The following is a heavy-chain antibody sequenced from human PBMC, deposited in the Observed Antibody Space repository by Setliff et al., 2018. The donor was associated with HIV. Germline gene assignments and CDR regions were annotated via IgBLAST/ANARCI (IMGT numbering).Heavy chain of an antibody. J-gene: IGHJ6*03. CDR3: SRASDPSHRMPPTNYYYYMDV. CDR1: GYSFTNYW. CDR2: IYPADSDT. D-gene: IGHD2-2*01. V-gene: IGHV5-51*01. Sequence: PGESLKISCKGSGYSFTNYWIGWVRQVPGKGLEWMGIIYPADSDTRYSPSFQGQVPISADKSISTAYLQWSSLRASDTAVYYCSRASDPSHRMPPTNYYYYMDVWGKGTKVTVSS.